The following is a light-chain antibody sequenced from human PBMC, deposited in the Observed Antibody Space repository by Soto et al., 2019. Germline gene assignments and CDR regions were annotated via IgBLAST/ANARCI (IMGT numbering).Light chain of an antibody. CDR1: QSISSW. J-gene: IGKJ1*01. V-gene: IGKV1-5*03. CDR2: KAS. CDR3: QQYNTYPWT. Sequence: DIQMTQSPSTLSASVGDRVTITCRASQSISSWLAWYQQKPGKAPKVLIYKASSLESGVPSRLSGSGSVTEFTLTISSLQPDDFATDYCQQYNTYPWTFGQGTQVEIK.